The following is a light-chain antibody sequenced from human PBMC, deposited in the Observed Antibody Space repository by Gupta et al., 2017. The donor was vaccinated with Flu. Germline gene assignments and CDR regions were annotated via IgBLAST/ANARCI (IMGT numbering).Light chain of an antibody. CDR2: GAS. J-gene: IGKJ5*01. CDR1: QKASNC. V-gene: IGKV3-15*01. Sequence: PPSLSASVGESATLSCRASQKASNCVAWYQQKRGKAPSLLIYGASTRDSGVPDRFSGSGSGTEFTLTISSLQSEDFAVYYCQQGYKCPVTFGQGTELEIK. CDR3: QQGYKCPVT.